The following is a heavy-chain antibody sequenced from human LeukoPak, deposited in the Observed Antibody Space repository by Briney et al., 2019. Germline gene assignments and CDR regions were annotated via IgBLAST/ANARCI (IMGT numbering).Heavy chain of an antibody. D-gene: IGHD6-19*01. CDR3: ARDWPRIAVAGLDY. J-gene: IGHJ4*02. V-gene: IGHV3-7*01. Sequence: GGSLRLSCAASGFTFSSYWTSWVRQAPGKGLEWVANIKQDGSEKYYVDSVKGRFTISRDNAKNSLYLQMNSLRAEDTAVYYCARDWPRIAVAGLDYWGQGTLVTVSS. CDR1: GFTFSSYW. CDR2: IKQDGSEK.